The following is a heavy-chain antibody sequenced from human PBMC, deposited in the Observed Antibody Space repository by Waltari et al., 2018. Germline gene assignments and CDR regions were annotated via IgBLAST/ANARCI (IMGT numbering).Heavy chain of an antibody. CDR1: GYTFTSYA. CDR2: MNPNSGNT. J-gene: IGHJ4*02. V-gene: IGHV1-8*01. D-gene: IGHD1-26*01. CDR3: ARDLSGSYRGGYFDY. Sequence: QVQLVQSGAEVKKPGASGASVKVSCKASGYTFTSYAITWVRQATGQGLEWMGWMNPNSGNTGYAQKFQGRVTMTRNTSISTVYMELSSLRSEDTAVYYCARDLSGSYRGGYFDYWGQGTLVTVSS.